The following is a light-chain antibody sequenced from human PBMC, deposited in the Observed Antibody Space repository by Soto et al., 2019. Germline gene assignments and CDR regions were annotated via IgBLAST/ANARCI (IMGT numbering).Light chain of an antibody. Sequence: DIQMTQSPSSLSASVGDRVTITCRASQTISIFLNWYQQKPGKAPKLLIYDTSTRATGVPARFSGSRSGPEFTLTINSLQSEDFAIYYCQPYNNWPLTFGGGTKVESK. V-gene: IGKV1-39*01. J-gene: IGKJ4*01. CDR2: DTS. CDR1: QTISIF. CDR3: QPYNNWPLT.